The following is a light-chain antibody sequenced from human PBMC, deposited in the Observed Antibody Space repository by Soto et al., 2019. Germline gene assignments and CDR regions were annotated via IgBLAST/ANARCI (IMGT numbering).Light chain of an antibody. J-gene: IGKJ3*01. Sequence: DVQLTHSPSSVSASVGDRVTITCRASQSVGNCLAWYQHKPGKAPNLLIYGASTLRTGVPSRFSGNGSGTDFTLTISSLQTEDFATYSCQQANTSPVTFGPGTKVHMK. CDR1: QSVGNC. V-gene: IGKV1D-12*01. CDR2: GAS. CDR3: QQANTSPVT.